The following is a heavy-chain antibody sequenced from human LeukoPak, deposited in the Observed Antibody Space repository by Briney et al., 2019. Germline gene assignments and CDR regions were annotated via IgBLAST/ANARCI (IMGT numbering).Heavy chain of an antibody. Sequence: NPSQTLSLTCTVSGGSISSGSYYWSWIRQPAGRGLEWIGRIYTSGSTNYNPSLKSRVTISVDTSKNQFSLKLSSVTAADTAVYYCARDVYYSDSSGYYLRGWFDPWGQGTLVTVSS. J-gene: IGHJ5*02. CDR1: GGSISSGSYY. D-gene: IGHD3-22*01. CDR3: ARDVYYSDSSGYYLRGWFDP. V-gene: IGHV4-61*02. CDR2: IYTSGST.